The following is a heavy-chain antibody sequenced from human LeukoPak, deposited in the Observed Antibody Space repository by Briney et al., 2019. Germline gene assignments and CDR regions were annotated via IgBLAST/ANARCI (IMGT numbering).Heavy chain of an antibody. CDR3: AKGGVDIVVVVAATQVYY. J-gene: IGHJ4*02. CDR2: ISGSGGST. V-gene: IGHV3-23*01. D-gene: IGHD2-15*01. Sequence: GGSLRLSCAASGFTFSSYAMSWVRQAPGEGLEWVSAISGSGGSTYYADSVKGRFTISRDNSKNTLYLQMNSLRAEDTAVYYCAKGGVDIVVVVAATQVYYWGRGTLVTVSS. CDR1: GFTFSSYA.